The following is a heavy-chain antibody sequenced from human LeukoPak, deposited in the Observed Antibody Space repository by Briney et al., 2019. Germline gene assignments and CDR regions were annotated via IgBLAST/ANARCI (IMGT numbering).Heavy chain of an antibody. V-gene: IGHV3-74*01. CDR3: ARGPKWFDP. Sequence: PGGSLRLSCAASGVTFRSNGRDWVRQAPGKVLVWVSRINSDGSSTNYADSVKGRFTISRDNAENTLYLQMNSLRADDTAVYYCARGPKWFDPWGQGTLVTVSA. CDR2: INSDGSST. J-gene: IGHJ5*02. CDR1: GVTFRSNG.